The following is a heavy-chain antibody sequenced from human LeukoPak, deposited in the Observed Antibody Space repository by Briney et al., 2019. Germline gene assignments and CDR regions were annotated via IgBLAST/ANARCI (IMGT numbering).Heavy chain of an antibody. J-gene: IGHJ4*02. D-gene: IGHD3-10*01. CDR2: TYYRSKWYN. V-gene: IGHV6-1*01. CDR1: GDSVSSNSAA. CDR3: ARGGVRGVMVLFDY. Sequence: SETLSLTCAISGDSVSSNSAAWNWIRQSPSRGLEWLGRTYYRSKWYNDYAVSVKSRITINPDTSKNQFSLQLNSVTPEDTAVYYCARGGVRGVMVLFDYWGQGTLVTVSS.